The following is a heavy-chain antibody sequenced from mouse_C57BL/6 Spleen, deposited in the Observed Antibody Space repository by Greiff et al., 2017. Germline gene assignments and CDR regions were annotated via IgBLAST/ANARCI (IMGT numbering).Heavy chain of an antibody. D-gene: IGHD1-1*01. CDR2: ISYDGSN. J-gene: IGHJ3*01. V-gene: IGHV3-6*01. CDR1: GYSITSGYY. Sequence: DVKLVESGPGLVKPSQSLSLTCSVTGYSITSGYYWNWIRQFPGNKLEWMGYISYDGSNNYNPSLKNRISITRDPSKNQFFLKLNSVTTEDTATYYCARTPYAAWFAYWGQGTLVTVSA. CDR3: ARTPYAAWFAY.